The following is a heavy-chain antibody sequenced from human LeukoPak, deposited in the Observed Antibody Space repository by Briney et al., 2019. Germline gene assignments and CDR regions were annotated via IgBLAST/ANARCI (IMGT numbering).Heavy chain of an antibody. D-gene: IGHD3-10*01. V-gene: IGHV3-15*01. Sequence: GGSLRLSCAASGFTFTNAWMSWVRQAPGKGLEWVGRIKSKGDGETTDNAAPVKGRFTMSRDDSKATLYLQMNSLKAEDTAVYYCTTDLGLTMIRGVIVNWGQGTLVTVSS. CDR3: TTDLGLTMIRGVIVN. J-gene: IGHJ4*02. CDR1: GFTFTNAW. CDR2: IKSKGDGETT.